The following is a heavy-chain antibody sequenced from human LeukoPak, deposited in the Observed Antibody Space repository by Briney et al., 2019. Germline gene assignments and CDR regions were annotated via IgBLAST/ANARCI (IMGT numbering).Heavy chain of an antibody. CDR3: ARGLLEWLLGESYYFDY. CDR1: GGTFSSYA. CDR2: IIPILGIA. D-gene: IGHD3-3*01. V-gene: IGHV1-69*04. Sequence: ASVKVSCKASGGTFSSYAISWVRQAPGQGLEWMGRIIPILGIANYAQKFQGRVTITADKSTSTAYMELSSLRSEDTAVYYCARGLLEWLLGESYYFDYWGQGTLVTVSS. J-gene: IGHJ4*02.